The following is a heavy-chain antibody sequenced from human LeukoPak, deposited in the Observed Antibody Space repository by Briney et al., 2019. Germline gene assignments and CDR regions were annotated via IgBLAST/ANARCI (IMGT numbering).Heavy chain of an antibody. J-gene: IGHJ4*01. CDR3: AKNLQAAAGTSGFDY. D-gene: IGHD6-13*01. Sequence: PGGSLRLSCAASGFTFSSYAMHWVRQAPGKGLEWVAVISYDGSNKYYADSVKGRFTISRDNSKNTLYLQMNSLRAEDTAVYYCAKNLQAAAGTSGFDYLGQGTLVTVSS. V-gene: IGHV3-30*04. CDR2: ISYDGSNK. CDR1: GFTFSSYA.